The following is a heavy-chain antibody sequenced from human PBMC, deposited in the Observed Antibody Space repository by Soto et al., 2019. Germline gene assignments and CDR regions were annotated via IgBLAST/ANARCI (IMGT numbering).Heavy chain of an antibody. CDR3: ASRTGRGYYGMDV. Sequence: SETLSLTCIVSGGSISSYYWNWIRQPPGKGLEWIGFIYYTGTTNYNPSLKSRVTISADTSKSQFSLKLSSVTAADTAVYYCASRTGRGYYGMDVWGQGTTVTVSS. J-gene: IGHJ6*02. CDR2: IYYTGTT. V-gene: IGHV4-59*01. CDR1: GGSISSYY. D-gene: IGHD7-27*01.